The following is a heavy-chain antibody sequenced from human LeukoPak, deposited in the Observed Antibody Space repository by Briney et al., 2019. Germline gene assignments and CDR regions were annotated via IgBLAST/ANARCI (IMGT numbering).Heavy chain of an antibody. J-gene: IGHJ6*03. CDR3: ASPGEGSGSYYGSYYMDV. Sequence: GGSLRLSCAASGFTVSSNYMSWVRQAPGKGLEWVSVIYSGGSTYYADSVKGRFTISRGNSKNTLYLQMNSLRAEDTAVYYCASPGEGSGSYYGSYYMDVWGKGTTVTVSS. V-gene: IGHV3-53*01. CDR2: IYSGGST. D-gene: IGHD3-10*01. CDR1: GFTVSSNY.